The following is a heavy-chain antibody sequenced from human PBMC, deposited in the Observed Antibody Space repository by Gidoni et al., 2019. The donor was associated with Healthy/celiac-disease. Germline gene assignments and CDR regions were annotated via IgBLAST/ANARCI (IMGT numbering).Heavy chain of an antibody. D-gene: IGHD3-22*01. V-gene: IGHV3-23*01. Sequence: EVQLLEAGGGLVQPGGSLRLACAASGFTFSSYAMSWVRQAPGKGLEWVSAISGSGGSTYYADSVKGRFTISRVNSKNTLYLQMNSLRADDTAVYYCATYYYDSSGYLLLWGQGPLVTVSS. CDR1: GFTFSSYA. CDR2: ISGSGGST. J-gene: IGHJ4*02. CDR3: ATYYYDSSGYLLL.